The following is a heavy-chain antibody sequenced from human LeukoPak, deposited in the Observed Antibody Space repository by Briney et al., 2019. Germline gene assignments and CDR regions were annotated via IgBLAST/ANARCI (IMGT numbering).Heavy chain of an antibody. V-gene: IGHV4-39*01. J-gene: IGHJ4*02. Sequence: SETLSLTCIVSGGSITSGSYFWGWIRQPPGKGLEWVGSIHYSGTTYYNPSLKSRAAISVDTSRNRFSLKLNSVTAADTAVYYCARRGSSGWLYYFDFWGQGALVTVSS. CDR3: ARRGSSGWLYYFDF. D-gene: IGHD6-19*01. CDR2: IHYSGTT. CDR1: GGSITSGSYF.